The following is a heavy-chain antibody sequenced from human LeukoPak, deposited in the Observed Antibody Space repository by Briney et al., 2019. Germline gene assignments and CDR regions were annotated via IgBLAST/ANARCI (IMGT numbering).Heavy chain of an antibody. CDR2: ISGSGGST. D-gene: IGHD3-10*01. CDR1: GFIFSNYG. V-gene: IGHV3-23*01. Sequence: PGGSLRLSCAASGFIFSNYGMSWVRQAPGKGLEWVSTISGSGGSTYYADSVKGRFTISRDNSKNTLYLQMNSLRVEDTAVYYCAKGEFSVMVRGGVVGYWGQGTLVTVSS. J-gene: IGHJ4*02. CDR3: AKGEFSVMVRGGVVGY.